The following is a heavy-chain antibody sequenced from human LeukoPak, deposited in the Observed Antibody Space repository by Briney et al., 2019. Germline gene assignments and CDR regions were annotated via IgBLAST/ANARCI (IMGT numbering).Heavy chain of an antibody. Sequence: ASVKVSCKASGYAFTSYDINWVRQATGQGLEWMGWMNPNSGNTGYAQKFQGRVTMTRNTSISTAYMELSSLRSEDTAVYYCARRVRGVSRRPNFDYWGQGTLVTVSS. CDR3: ARRVRGVSRRPNFDY. J-gene: IGHJ4*02. V-gene: IGHV1-8*01. CDR1: GYAFTSYD. D-gene: IGHD3-10*01. CDR2: MNPNSGNT.